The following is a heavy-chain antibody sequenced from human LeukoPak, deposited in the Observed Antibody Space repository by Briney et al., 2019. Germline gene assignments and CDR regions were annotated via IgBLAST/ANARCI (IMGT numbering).Heavy chain of an antibody. V-gene: IGHV3-48*01. CDR1: GFTFSSYS. CDR3: ARDDHYYYYYMDV. CDR2: ISSSSSTI. J-gene: IGHJ6*03. Sequence: GSLRLSCAAPGFTFSSYSMNWVRQAPGKGLEWVSYISSSSSTIYYADSVKGRFTISRDSARNSLYLQMNSLRAEDTAVYYCARDDHYYYYYMDVWGKGTTVTVSS.